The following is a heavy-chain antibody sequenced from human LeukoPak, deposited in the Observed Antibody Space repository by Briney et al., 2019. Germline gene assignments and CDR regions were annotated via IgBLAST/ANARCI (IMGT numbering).Heavy chain of an antibody. CDR3: ARGSMVRGPPDY. D-gene: IGHD3-10*01. J-gene: IGHJ4*02. CDR1: GYTFTSYG. V-gene: IGHV1-18*01. CDR2: ISAYNGNT. Sequence: ASVKVSCKASGYTFTSYGISWVRQAPGQGLEWMGWISAYNGNTNYAQKLQGRVTMTTDTSTSTAYMELSSLRSEDTAVYYCARGSMVRGPPDYWGQGTLVTVSS.